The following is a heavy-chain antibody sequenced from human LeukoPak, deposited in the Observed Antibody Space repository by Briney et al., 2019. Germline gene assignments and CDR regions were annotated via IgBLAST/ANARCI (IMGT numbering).Heavy chain of an antibody. V-gene: IGHV4-34*01. Sequence: KPSETLSLTCAVYGGSFSGYYWSWIRQPPGKGLEWIGEINHSGSTNYNPSLKSRVTISVDTSKNQFSLKLSSVTAADTAVYYCARGSFGVVISDYYYYYMDVWGKGTTVTVSS. D-gene: IGHD3-3*01. CDR1: GGSFSGYY. J-gene: IGHJ6*03. CDR2: INHSGST. CDR3: ARGSFGVVISDYYYYYMDV.